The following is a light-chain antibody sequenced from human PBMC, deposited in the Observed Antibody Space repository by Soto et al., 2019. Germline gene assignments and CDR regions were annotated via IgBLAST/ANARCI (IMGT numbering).Light chain of an antibody. J-gene: IGKJ1*01. V-gene: IGKV3-20*01. Sequence: EIVLTQSPGTLSLSPGEGALRSCRASQSVSSSYLAWYQQKPGQAPRLLIYDASTRATGIPDRFSGSGSVTDFTLTISRLDPEDFAVYYCQQYGGSPRTFGQGTKVDI. CDR3: QQYGGSPRT. CDR1: QSVSSSY. CDR2: DAS.